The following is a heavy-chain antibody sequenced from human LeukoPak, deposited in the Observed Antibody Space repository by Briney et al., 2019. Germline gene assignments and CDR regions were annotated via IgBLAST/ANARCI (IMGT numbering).Heavy chain of an antibody. CDR2: INHSGST. D-gene: IGHD6-13*01. V-gene: IGHV4-34*01. Sequence: SETLSLTCAVCGGSFSGYYWSWIRQPPGKGLEWIGEINHSGSTNYNPSLKSRVTISVDTSKNQFSLKLSSVTAADTAVYYCASRTGYSSSWGQGTLVTVSS. CDR1: GGSFSGYY. CDR3: ASRTGYSSS. J-gene: IGHJ4*02.